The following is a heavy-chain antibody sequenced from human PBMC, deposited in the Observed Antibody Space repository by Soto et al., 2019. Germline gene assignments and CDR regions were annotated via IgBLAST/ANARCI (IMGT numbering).Heavy chain of an antibody. V-gene: IGHV1-3*01. D-gene: IGHD3-22*01. CDR2: INAGNGDT. CDR3: ARDWTHYDSSGPGDY. Sequence: GASVKVSCKASGYTFTIYPMHCVLQSAVQGLEWMGWINAGNGDTKYSQKFQGRVTITRDTSAITAYMELSSLRSEDTAVYYCARDWTHYDSSGPGDYWGQGTLVTVSS. J-gene: IGHJ4*02. CDR1: GYTFTIYP.